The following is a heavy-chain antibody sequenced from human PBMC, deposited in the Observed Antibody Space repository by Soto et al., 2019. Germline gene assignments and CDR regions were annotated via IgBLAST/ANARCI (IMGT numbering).Heavy chain of an antibody. D-gene: IGHD6-6*01. CDR1: GFTFSSYP. V-gene: IGHV3-23*01. J-gene: IGHJ4*02. CDR3: AKEAARPGPCDS. CDR2: ITGGATNA. Sequence: EVQLLESGGGLVQPGGSLRLSCEASGFTFSSYPMSWVRQAPGKGLEWISGITGGATNAYYADSVKGRITISRDNSNNTLYLQLNSLQAEDTAVYYCAKEAARPGPCDSWGQGTLVTVSS.